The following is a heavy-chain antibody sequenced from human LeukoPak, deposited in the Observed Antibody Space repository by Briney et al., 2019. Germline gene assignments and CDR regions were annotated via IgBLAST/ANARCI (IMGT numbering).Heavy chain of an antibody. CDR1: GDSLSSKNGA. D-gene: IGHD6-19*01. Sequence: SQTLSLTCAISGDSLSSKNGAWNWIRQSPSRGLEWLGRTYYRSKWYDEYANSVKGRVTISPDTSKNQFSLHVYSVTPEDAAVYYCARDLGTSGWYTFDFWGQGTLVTVSS. V-gene: IGHV6-1*01. CDR2: TYYRSKWYD. J-gene: IGHJ5*01. CDR3: ARDLGTSGWYTFDF.